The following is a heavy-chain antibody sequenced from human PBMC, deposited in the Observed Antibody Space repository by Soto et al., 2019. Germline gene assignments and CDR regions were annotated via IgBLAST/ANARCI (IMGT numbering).Heavy chain of an antibody. CDR1: GFSFSTYG. V-gene: IGHV3-30*03. J-gene: IGHJ4*02. Sequence: LRLSCEASGFSFSTYGMLWVRQPPGKGLEWVSFISHDGSNKYYADSVKGRFTISRDNSKNTLFVQMDNLRAEDTAIYYCSRTDYSSSLYYFHSWGQGTLVTVSS. CDR2: ISHDGSNK. D-gene: IGHD6-13*01. CDR3: SRTDYSSSLYYFHS.